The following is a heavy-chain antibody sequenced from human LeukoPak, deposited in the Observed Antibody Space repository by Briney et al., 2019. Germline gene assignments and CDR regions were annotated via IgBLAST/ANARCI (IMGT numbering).Heavy chain of an antibody. CDR3: AREVTRFDY. D-gene: IGHD4-11*01. CDR2: IYHSGST. J-gene: IGHJ4*02. CDR1: GYSISSGYY. Sequence: NPSETLSLTCTVSGYSISSGYYWGWIRQPPGKGLEWIGSIYHSGSTYYNPPLKSRVTMSVDTSKNQFSLKLSSVTAADTAVYYCAREVTRFDYWGQGTLVTVSS. V-gene: IGHV4-38-2*02.